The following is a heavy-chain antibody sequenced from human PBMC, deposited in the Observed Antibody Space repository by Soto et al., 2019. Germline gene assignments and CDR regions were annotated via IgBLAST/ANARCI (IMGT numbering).Heavy chain of an antibody. Sequence: GGSLRLSCATSGFSFNIFGMHWVRQAPGKALEWVGLISKNGDNQYYGDSAKGRFIISRDNPKNSLYLQLHSLRPDDTAVYYCAKDAYNAAFDVWGQGTMVTVS. V-gene: IGHV3-30*18. J-gene: IGHJ3*01. CDR2: ISKNGDNQ. D-gene: IGHD1-1*01. CDR3: AKDAYNAAFDV. CDR1: GFSFNIFG.